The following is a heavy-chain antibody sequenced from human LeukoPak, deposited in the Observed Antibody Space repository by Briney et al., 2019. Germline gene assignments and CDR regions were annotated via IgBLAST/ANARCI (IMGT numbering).Heavy chain of an antibody. J-gene: IGHJ4*02. Sequence: GSLRLSCAASGFTVSSNYMSWVRQAPGKGLEWIGEINHSGSTNYNPSLKSRVTISVDTSKNQFSLKLSSVTAADTAVYYCARESAVTSPRGYFDYWGQGTLVTVSS. D-gene: IGHD4-17*01. CDR3: ARESAVTSPRGYFDY. CDR2: INHSGST. CDR1: GFTVSSNY. V-gene: IGHV4-34*01.